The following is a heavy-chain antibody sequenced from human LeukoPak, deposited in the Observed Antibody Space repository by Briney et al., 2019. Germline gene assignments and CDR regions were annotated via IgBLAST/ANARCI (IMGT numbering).Heavy chain of an antibody. D-gene: IGHD1-26*01. CDR2: IYYSGST. CDR3: ARSRREGLLTYYYYMDV. Sequence: SETLSLTCTVSGDSISSYYWSWIRQPPGKGLEWIGYIYYSGSTNYNPSLKSRVTISVDTSKNQFSLKLSSVTAADTAVYYCARSRREGLLTYYYYMDVWGKGTTVTVSS. J-gene: IGHJ6*03. V-gene: IGHV4-59*01. CDR1: GDSISSYY.